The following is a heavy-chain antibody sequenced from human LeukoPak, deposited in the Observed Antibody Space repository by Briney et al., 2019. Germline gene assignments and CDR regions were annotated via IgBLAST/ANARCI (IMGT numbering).Heavy chain of an antibody. J-gene: IGHJ4*02. CDR1: GFTFSSYA. V-gene: IGHV3-64*01. CDR3: ARYRNYDSSGYEPRFDY. D-gene: IGHD3-22*01. Sequence: GESLKISCAASGFTFSSYAMHWVRQAPGKGLEYVSAISSNGGSTYYANSVKGRFTISRDNSKNTLYLQMGSLRAEDTAVYYCARYRNYDSSGYEPRFDYWGQGTLVTVSS. CDR2: ISSNGGST.